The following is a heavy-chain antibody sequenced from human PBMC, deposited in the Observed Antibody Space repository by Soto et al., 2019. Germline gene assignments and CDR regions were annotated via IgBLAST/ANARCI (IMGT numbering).Heavy chain of an antibody. J-gene: IGHJ4*02. CDR3: ASGKWSLDY. Sequence: VGSLRLSCVASGISLSDNYMAWIRQAPGKGLEWLSYISNSDYTTYYTDSVKGRFTISRDNAKNSLYLQLNGLRVEDTAVYYCASGKWSLDYWGQGILVTVSS. CDR2: ISNSDYTT. V-gene: IGHV3-11*01. CDR1: GISLSDNY. D-gene: IGHD2-15*01.